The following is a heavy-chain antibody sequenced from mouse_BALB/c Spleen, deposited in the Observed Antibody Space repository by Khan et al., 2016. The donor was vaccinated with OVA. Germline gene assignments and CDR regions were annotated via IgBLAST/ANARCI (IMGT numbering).Heavy chain of an antibody. CDR3: TRHGYVAWFTY. J-gene: IGHJ3*01. CDR2: IDPFSGGT. D-gene: IGHD2-2*01. CDR1: GYSFTTYY. V-gene: IGHV1S135*01. Sequence: VQLQQSGPELMKPGASVKISCKASGYSFTTYYIHWVMQSPGKSLEWIGYIDPFSGGTTYTQKFKDKATLTVDTSSSTAYIHLSNLTSEDSAVYYCTRHGYVAWFTYWGQGTLVTVSA.